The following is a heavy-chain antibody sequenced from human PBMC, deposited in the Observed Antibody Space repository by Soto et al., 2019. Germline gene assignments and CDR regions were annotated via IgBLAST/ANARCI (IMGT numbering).Heavy chain of an antibody. CDR3: VKGEYYYDSSGYYPFDY. V-gene: IGHV3-48*02. CDR2: ISSSSSTI. Sequence: GGSLRLSCAASGFTFSSYSMNWVRQAPGKGLEWVSYISSSSSTIYYADSVKGRLTISRDNAKNSLYLQMNSLRDEDTSVYYCVKGEYYYDSSGYYPFDYWGQGTLVTVSS. J-gene: IGHJ4*02. D-gene: IGHD3-22*01. CDR1: GFTFSSYS.